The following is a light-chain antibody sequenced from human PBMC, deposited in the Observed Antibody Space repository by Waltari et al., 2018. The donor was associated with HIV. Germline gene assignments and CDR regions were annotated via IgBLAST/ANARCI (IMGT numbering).Light chain of an antibody. CDR3: AAWDGRRGV. Sequence: QSVLTQPPSASGTPGQRVTISCSGSSSNIGSNYVYWYQQLPETAPKLLNYRNHERPSGVPDRFSGSQSGTSASLAISGLRSEDEADYYCAAWDGRRGVFGTGTKVTVL. CDR1: SSNIGSNY. J-gene: IGLJ1*01. V-gene: IGLV1-47*01. CDR2: RNH.